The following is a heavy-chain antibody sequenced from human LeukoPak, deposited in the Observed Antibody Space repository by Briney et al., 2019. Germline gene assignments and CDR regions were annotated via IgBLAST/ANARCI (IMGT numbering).Heavy chain of an antibody. CDR1: GYSFTSYW. J-gene: IGHJ4*02. CDR3: ARRAAAGTMDY. D-gene: IGHD6-13*01. CDR2: IFPGDSDI. V-gene: IGHV5-51*01. Sequence: GESLKITCKASGYSFTSYWIGWVRQMPGKGLEWMGIIFPGDSDIKYGPSFQGQVTISADKSISTAYLQRSSLKASDTAMYYCARRAAAGTMDYWGQGTLVTVSS.